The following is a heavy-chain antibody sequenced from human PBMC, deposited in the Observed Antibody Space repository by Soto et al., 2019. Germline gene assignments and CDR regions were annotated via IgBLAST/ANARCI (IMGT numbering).Heavy chain of an antibody. D-gene: IGHD2-2*01. CDR1: GYTLTELS. V-gene: IGHV1-24*01. CDR2: FDPEDGET. J-gene: IGHJ4*02. CDR3: AGDIVVVPAAPYFDY. Sequence: ASVKVSCKVSGYTLTELSMHWVRQAPGKGLEWMGGFDPEDGETIYAQKFQGRVTITEDTSTSTAYMELSSLRSEDTAVYYCAGDIVVVPAAPYFDYWGQGTLVTVSS.